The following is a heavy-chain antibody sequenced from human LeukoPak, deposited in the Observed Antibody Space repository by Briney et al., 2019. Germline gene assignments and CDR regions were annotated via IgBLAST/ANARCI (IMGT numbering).Heavy chain of an antibody. CDR3: ARHPDYYYDSSGPGDY. CDR1: GYTFTGYY. CDR2: ISAYNGNT. Sequence: ASVTVSCKASGYTFTGYYMRWVRQAPGQGLEWMGWISAYNGNTNYAQKLQGRVTLTTDTSTSTAYLELRSLRSDDTAVCYCARHPDYYYDSSGPGDYWGQGTLVTVSS. D-gene: IGHD3-22*01. V-gene: IGHV1-18*04. J-gene: IGHJ4*02.